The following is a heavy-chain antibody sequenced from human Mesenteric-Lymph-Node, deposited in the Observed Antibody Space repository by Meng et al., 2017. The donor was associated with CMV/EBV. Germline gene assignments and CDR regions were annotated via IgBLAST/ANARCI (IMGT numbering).Heavy chain of an antibody. CDR3: ARGPRTFIVVVTATQFDY. Sequence: GSFSGYDGSWIRQPPGKGLEWIGEINHSGSTNYNPSLKSRVTISVDTSKNQFSLKLSSVTAADTAVYYCARGPRTFIVVVTATQFDYWGQGTLVTVSS. CDR1: GSFSGYD. V-gene: IGHV4-34*01. J-gene: IGHJ4*02. CDR2: INHSGST. D-gene: IGHD2-21*02.